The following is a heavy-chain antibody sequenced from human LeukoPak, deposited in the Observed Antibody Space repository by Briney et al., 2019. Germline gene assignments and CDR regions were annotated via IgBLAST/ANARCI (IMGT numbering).Heavy chain of an antibody. J-gene: IGHJ4*02. V-gene: IGHV4-31*03. CDR2: IYYSGST. Sequence: NPSQTLSLTCTVSGGSISSGGYYWSWIRQHPGKGLEWIGYIYYSGSTYYNPSLKSRVTISVDTSKNQFSLKLSSVTAADTAVYYCARDFCSGGSCYPDYWSQGTLVTVSP. CDR1: GGSISSGGYY. CDR3: ARDFCSGGSCYPDY. D-gene: IGHD2-15*01.